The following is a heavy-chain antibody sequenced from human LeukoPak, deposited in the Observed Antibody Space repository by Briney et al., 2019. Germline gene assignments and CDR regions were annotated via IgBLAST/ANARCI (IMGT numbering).Heavy chain of an antibody. CDR3: AKGYDILAAYALGFDY. J-gene: IGHJ4*02. D-gene: IGHD3-9*01. Sequence: GGSLRLSCAASGFTFSSYAMGWVRQGPGKGLDWVSSISGSGGRTYYAAPVKGRFTISRDNSKSTLYLQMNSLRAEDTAVYYCAKGYDILAAYALGFDYWGQGTLVTVSA. V-gene: IGHV3-23*01. CDR2: ISGSGGRT. CDR1: GFTFSSYA.